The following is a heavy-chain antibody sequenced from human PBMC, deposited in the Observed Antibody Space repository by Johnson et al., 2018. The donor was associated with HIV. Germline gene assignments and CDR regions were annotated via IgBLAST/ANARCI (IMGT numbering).Heavy chain of an antibody. CDR3: AKDPTTYYYDSSGYRTGGDAFDI. V-gene: IGHV3-23*01. Sequence: LEWVSGISGSGGSTYYADSVKGRFTISRDNSKNTLYLQMNSLRAEDTAVYYCAKDPTTYYYDSSGYRTGGDAFDIWGQGTMVTVSS. D-gene: IGHD3-22*01. J-gene: IGHJ3*02. CDR2: ISGSGGST.